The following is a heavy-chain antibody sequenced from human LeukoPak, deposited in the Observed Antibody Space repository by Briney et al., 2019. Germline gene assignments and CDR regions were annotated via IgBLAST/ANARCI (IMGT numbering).Heavy chain of an antibody. CDR2: IWYDGSNK. Sequence: GRSLRLSCAASGFTFSSYGMHWVRQAPGRGLEWVAVIWYDGSNKYYADSVKGRFTISRDNSKNTLYLQMNSLRAEDTAVYYCARGGTAARPRYYYHMDVWGKGTTVTVSS. J-gene: IGHJ6*03. V-gene: IGHV3-33*01. D-gene: IGHD6-6*01. CDR3: ARGGTAARPRYYYHMDV. CDR1: GFTFSSYG.